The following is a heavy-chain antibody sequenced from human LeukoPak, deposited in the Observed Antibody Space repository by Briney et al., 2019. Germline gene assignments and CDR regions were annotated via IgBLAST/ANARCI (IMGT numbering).Heavy chain of an antibody. V-gene: IGHV1-2*02. D-gene: IGHD6-6*01. Sequence: ASVKVSCKAYGYTFTGYYMHWVRQAPGQGLEWMGWINPNSGGTNYAQKFQGRVTMTRDTSISTAYMELSRLRSDDTAVYYCARRFVPRPLYYYYMDVWGKGTTVTVSS. CDR2: INPNSGGT. CDR1: GYTFTGYY. CDR3: ARRFVPRPLYYYYMDV. J-gene: IGHJ6*03.